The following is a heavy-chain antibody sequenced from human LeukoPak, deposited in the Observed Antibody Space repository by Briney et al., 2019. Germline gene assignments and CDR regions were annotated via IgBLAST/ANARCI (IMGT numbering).Heavy chain of an antibody. CDR1: GGSISSYY. CDR2: IYTSGST. D-gene: IGHD3-10*01. V-gene: IGHV4-4*07. J-gene: IGHJ4*02. Sequence: SETLSLTCTVSGGSISSYYWSWIRQPAGKGLEWIGRIYTSGSTNYNPSLKSRVTISVDTSKNQFSLKLSSVTAADTAVYYCAREAMVRGVITSYYFDYWGQGTLVTVSS. CDR3: AREAMVRGVITSYYFDY.